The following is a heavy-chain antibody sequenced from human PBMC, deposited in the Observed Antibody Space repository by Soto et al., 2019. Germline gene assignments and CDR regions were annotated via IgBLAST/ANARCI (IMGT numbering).Heavy chain of an antibody. CDR2: IYPGDSDT. CDR3: ARGVHRGAYSSGWSHY. V-gene: IGHV5-51*01. Sequence: PGESLKISCKGSGYSFTSYWIGWVRQMPGKGLEWMGIIYPGDSDTRYSPSFQGQVTISADKSISTAYLQWSSLKASDTAMYYCARGVHRGAYSSGWSHYWGQGTLVTVSS. D-gene: IGHD6-19*01. J-gene: IGHJ4*02. CDR1: GYSFTSYW.